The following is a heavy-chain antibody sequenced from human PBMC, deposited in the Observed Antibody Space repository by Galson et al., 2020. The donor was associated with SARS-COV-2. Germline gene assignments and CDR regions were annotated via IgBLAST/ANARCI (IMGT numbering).Heavy chain of an antibody. CDR2: ISSNGGST. Sequence: GESLKISCSASGFTFSSYAMHWVRQAPGKGLEYVSAISSNGGSTYYADSVKGRFTISRDNSKNTLYLQMSSLRAEDTAVYYCVKDLHDILTGYLDYWGQGTLVTVSS. CDR1: GFTFSSYA. V-gene: IGHV3-64D*08. J-gene: IGHJ4*02. CDR3: VKDLHDILTGYLDY. D-gene: IGHD3-9*01.